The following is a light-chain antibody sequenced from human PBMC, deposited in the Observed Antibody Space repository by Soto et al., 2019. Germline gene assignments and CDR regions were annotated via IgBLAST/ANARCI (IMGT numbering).Light chain of an antibody. CDR1: QGISGC. J-gene: IGKJ5*01. V-gene: IGKV1-9*01. CDR3: QRPNSYPIT. CDR2: AAS. Sequence: DNQLTQSPSFLSSSVGDRVTITCLARQGISGCLAWYQQKPWKASKLLNYAASTLQSGVASTCSDCESGTELTLTIRSLQHEDVAYYDCQRPNSYPITFDQGTGLETK.